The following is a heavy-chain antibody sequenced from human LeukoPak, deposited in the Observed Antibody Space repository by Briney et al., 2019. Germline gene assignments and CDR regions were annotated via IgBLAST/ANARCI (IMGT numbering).Heavy chain of an antibody. CDR2: IHPNTGDT. D-gene: IGHD1-26*01. V-gene: IGHV1-2*06. CDR1: GYTFTDYY. J-gene: IGHJ4*02. CDR3: ARDYSGSYTH. Sequence: ASVKVSCKASGYTFTDYYIHWVRHAPGQGLEWVGLIHPNTGDTFYEQKFRGRVTMTRDTSINTAYMELDRLTSDDTAVYYCARDYSGSYTHWAQGTLVTVSS.